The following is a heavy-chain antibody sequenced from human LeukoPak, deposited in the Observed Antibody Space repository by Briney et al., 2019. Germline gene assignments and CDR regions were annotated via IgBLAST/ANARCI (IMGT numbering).Heavy chain of an antibody. CDR2: IYTSGST. CDR1: GGSISSYY. V-gene: IGHV4-4*07. J-gene: IGHJ5*02. D-gene: IGHD3-10*01. Sequence: PSETLSLTCTVSGGSISSYYWRWIRQPAGKGLEWIARIYTSGSTNYNPSLKSRLTISVETSKNQFSLKLSSGTAAETGVYYCARDYYGSGRSRWCDPWGQGTLVTVSS. CDR3: ARDYYGSGRSRWCDP.